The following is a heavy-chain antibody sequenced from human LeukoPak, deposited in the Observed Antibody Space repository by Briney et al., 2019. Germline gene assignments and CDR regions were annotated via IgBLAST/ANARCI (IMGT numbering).Heavy chain of an antibody. D-gene: IGHD3-3*01. Sequence: ASVKVSRKASGYTFTSYYMHWVRQAPGQGLEWMGIINPSGGSTSYAQKFQGRVTMTRDTSTSTVYMELSSLRSEDTAVYYCARGNITIFGVVRYMDVWGKGTTVTVSS. CDR3: ARGNITIFGVVRYMDV. CDR1: GYTFTSYY. J-gene: IGHJ6*03. V-gene: IGHV1-46*01. CDR2: INPSGGST.